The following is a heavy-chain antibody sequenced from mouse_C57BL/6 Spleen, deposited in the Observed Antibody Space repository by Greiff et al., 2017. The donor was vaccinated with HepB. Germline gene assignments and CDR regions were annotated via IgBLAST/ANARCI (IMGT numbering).Heavy chain of an antibody. Sequence: VQLQQSGAELVKPGASVKISCKASGYAFSSYWMNWVKQRPGKGLEWIGQIYPGDGDTNYNGKFKGKATLTADKSSSTASMQLSSLTTEDSAVYFGAREDGSSYGGAMDYWGQGTSVTVSS. D-gene: IGHD1-1*01. CDR2: IYPGDGDT. J-gene: IGHJ4*01. CDR3: AREDGSSYGGAMDY. V-gene: IGHV1-80*01. CDR1: GYAFSSYW.